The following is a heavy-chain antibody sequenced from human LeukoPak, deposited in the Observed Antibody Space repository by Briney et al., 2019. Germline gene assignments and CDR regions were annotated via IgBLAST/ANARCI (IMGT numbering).Heavy chain of an antibody. D-gene: IGHD3-10*01. CDR2: IYYSGST. Sequence: SETLSLTCTVSGGSINYSSYYWGWIRQPPGKGLEWIGSIYYSGSTYYSPSLKSRVTISVDTSKNQFSLKLSSVTAADTAVYYCARGVRGVIITGNNWFDPWGQGTLVIVSS. V-gene: IGHV4-39*01. CDR1: GGSINYSSYY. J-gene: IGHJ5*02. CDR3: ARGVRGVIITGNNWFDP.